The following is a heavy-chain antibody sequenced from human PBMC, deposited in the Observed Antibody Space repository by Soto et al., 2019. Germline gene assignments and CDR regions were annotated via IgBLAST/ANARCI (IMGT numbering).Heavy chain of an antibody. J-gene: IGHJ3*01. CDR2: ISHSGTS. CDR3: ARVVLTITRGAFDA. V-gene: IGHV4-4*02. CDR1: GGSISSSHW. D-gene: IGHD3-9*01. Sequence: QVQLQESGPGLVKPSGTLSLTCAVSGGSISSSHWWTWVRQSPGKGLEYIGEISHSGTSNSNPSLKSPGTLSVDKSKNHFSLTLTSVTAADTAVYYCARVVLTITRGAFDAWGQGTLVIVSS.